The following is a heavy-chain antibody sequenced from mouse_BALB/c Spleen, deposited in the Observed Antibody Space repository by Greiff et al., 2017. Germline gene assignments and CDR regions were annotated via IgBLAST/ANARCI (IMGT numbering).Heavy chain of an antibody. V-gene: IGHV1-69*02. CDR1: GYTFTSYW. CDR3: ARGYYYGSDAMDY. D-gene: IGHD1-1*01. Sequence: VQLQQSGAELVKPGASVKLSCKASGYTFTSYWMHWVKQRPGQGLEWIGEIDPSDSYTNYNQKFKGKATLTVDKSSSTAYMQLSSLTSEDSAVYYCARGYYYGSDAMDYWGQGTSVTVSS. CDR2: IDPSDSYT. J-gene: IGHJ4*01.